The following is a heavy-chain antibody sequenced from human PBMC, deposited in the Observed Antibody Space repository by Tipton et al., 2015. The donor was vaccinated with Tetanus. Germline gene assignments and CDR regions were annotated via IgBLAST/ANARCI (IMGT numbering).Heavy chain of an antibody. J-gene: IGHJ4*02. V-gene: IGHV5-51*01. CDR1: GYIFNNYW. D-gene: IGHD2-8*02. CDR2: IYPGDSDT. Sequence: QLVQSGGEVKKPGESLKISCKGSGYIFNNYWIGWVRQMPGKGLEWMGIIYPGDSDTRYGPSFQGQVTISVDKSISTAYLQWSSLKASDTSMFYCARAHWSDGVCNFDYWGQGALVTVAS. CDR3: ARAHWSDGVCNFDY.